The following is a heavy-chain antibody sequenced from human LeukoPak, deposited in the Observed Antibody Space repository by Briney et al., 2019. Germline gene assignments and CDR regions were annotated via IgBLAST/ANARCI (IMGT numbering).Heavy chain of an antibody. Sequence: GRSLRLSCAASGFTVDGYAMHWVRQAPGKGLEWVSFISYNSDTIAYADSVKGRFTISRDNSKNSLYLQMNSLRAEDTALYYCAKDYCGGDCYYGWYFDLWGGGTLVTVSS. J-gene: IGHJ2*01. D-gene: IGHD2-21*02. CDR2: ISYNSDTI. CDR3: AKDYCGGDCYYGWYFDL. CDR1: GFTVDGYA. V-gene: IGHV3-9*01.